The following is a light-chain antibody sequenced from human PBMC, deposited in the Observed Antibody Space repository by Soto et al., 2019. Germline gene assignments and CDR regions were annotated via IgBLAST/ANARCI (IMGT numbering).Light chain of an antibody. CDR1: SSDVGGYNS. CDR3: SSSTRNSTYV. V-gene: IGLV2-14*01. Sequence: QSALTQPASVSGSPGQSITISCTGTSSDVGGYNSVSWYQHHPGKAPKLMIYEVSNRPSGVSYRFSGSKSGNRASLTISGLQAEDDDYYYCSSSTRNSTYVFGTGTKVTVL. CDR2: EVS. J-gene: IGLJ1*01.